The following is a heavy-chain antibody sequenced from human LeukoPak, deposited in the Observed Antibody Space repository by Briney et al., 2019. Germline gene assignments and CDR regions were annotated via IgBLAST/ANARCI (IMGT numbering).Heavy chain of an antibody. CDR1: GFTFSSYA. J-gene: IGHJ5*02. D-gene: IGHD5-18*01. V-gene: IGHV3-23*01. CDR2: ISGSGGST. CDR3: AKDTAMVRYNWLDP. Sequence: GGSLRLSCAASGFTFSSYAMSWVRQAPGKGLEWVSAISGSGGSTYYADSVKGRFTISRDNSKNTLYLQMNSLRAEDTAVYYCAKDTAMVRYNWLDPWGQGTLVTVSS.